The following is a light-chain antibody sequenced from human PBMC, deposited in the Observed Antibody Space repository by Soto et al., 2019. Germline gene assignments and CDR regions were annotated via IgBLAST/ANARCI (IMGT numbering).Light chain of an antibody. CDR3: QQDGGSPRWT. CDR2: GAS. CDR1: QSVSSSY. J-gene: IGKJ1*01. Sequence: EIVLTQSPGTLSLSPGERATLSCRASQSVSSSYFAWSQQKPGQAPRLLIYGASSRATGIPDRFSGSGSGTDFTPTISGLGPEDFAVYYCQQDGGSPRWTFGQGTKVYSK. V-gene: IGKV3-20*01.